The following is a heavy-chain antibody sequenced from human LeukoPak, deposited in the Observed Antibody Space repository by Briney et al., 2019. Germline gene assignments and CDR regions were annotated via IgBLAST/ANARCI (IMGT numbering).Heavy chain of an antibody. D-gene: IGHD3-9*01. CDR3: ARGSYDILTGNYFDY. V-gene: IGHV4-61*02. CDR1: GGSISSGSYY. Sequence: SETLSLTCTVSGGSISSGSYYWSWIRQPAGKGLEWIGRIYTSGSTNYNPSLKSRVTISVDTSKNQFSLKLSSVTAADTAVYYCARGSYDILTGNYFDYWGQGTLVTVSS. J-gene: IGHJ4*02. CDR2: IYTSGST.